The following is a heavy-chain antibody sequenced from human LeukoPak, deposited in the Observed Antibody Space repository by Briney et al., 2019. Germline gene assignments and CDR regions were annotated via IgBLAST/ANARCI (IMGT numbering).Heavy chain of an antibody. CDR3: ARDLWNFYDDSGYNRDFDS. Sequence: GASVKVSCKATSRISWVRQAPGQGLEWMGWIGTYGGDTYYAQKFQGRTTVTTDTSTSTVYMELRNPRSDDTAVYYCARDLWNFYDDSGYNRDFDSWGQGTLVTVSS. J-gene: IGHJ5*01. V-gene: IGHV1-18*01. CDR1: TSR. CDR2: IGTYGGDT. D-gene: IGHD3-22*01.